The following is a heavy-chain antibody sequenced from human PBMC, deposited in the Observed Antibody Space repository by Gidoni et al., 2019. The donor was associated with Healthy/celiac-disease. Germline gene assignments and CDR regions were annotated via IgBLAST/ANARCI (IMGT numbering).Heavy chain of an antibody. V-gene: IGHV4-34*01. D-gene: IGHD6-6*01. CDR1: GGSFSGYY. CDR2: IKHSGST. CDR3: ARGVYSSSSGAEGMDV. J-gene: IGHJ6*02. Sequence: QVQLQQWGAGLLKPSETLSLTCAVDGGSFSGYYWNWIRQPPGKGLEWIGEIKHSGSTNSNPSLKSRVTISVETSKNQFSLKLSSVTAADTAVYYCARGVYSSSSGAEGMDVWGQGTTVTVSS.